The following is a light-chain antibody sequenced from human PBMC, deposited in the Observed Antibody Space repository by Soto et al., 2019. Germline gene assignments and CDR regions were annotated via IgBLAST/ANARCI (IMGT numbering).Light chain of an antibody. V-gene: IGKV3-20*01. CDR2: GAS. CDR1: QSVSSSY. J-gene: IGKJ2*01. Sequence: EIVLTQSPGTLSLSPGERATLSCRASQSVSSSYLAWYQQKPGQAPRLLIYGASSRATGIPDRFSGSGSGPDFPLTSSRLGPEDFAVYYCQQYGRSPPMYTFGQGTKREIK. CDR3: QQYGRSPPMYT.